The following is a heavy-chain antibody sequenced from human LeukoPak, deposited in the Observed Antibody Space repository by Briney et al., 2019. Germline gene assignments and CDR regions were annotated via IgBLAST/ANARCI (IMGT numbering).Heavy chain of an antibody. Sequence: SETLSLTCTVSGGSFTTHYWSWIRQSPGKGLEWIGYISYIGRTNYTPSLKSRVTISIDTSKNEVSLMLTSVTAADTAVYYCASDSISMNAFDAWGQGTMVTVSS. D-gene: IGHD3-22*01. CDR1: GGSFTTHY. J-gene: IGHJ3*01. V-gene: IGHV4-59*11. CDR2: ISYIGRT. CDR3: ASDSISMNAFDA.